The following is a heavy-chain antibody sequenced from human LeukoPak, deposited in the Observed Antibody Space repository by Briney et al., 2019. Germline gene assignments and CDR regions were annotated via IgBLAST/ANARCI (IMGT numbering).Heavy chain of an antibody. V-gene: IGHV3-23*01. CDR3: ASLFDVWGSYGTDY. CDR1: GFTFRSYA. J-gene: IGHJ4*02. D-gene: IGHD3-16*01. CDR2: VTDSGGTT. Sequence: PGGSLRLSCEASGFTFRSYAMSWVRQAPGKGLEWVSVVTDSGGTTFYADSVKGRFTISRDNSKNTLYLQMNSLRAEDTAVYYCASLFDVWGSYGTDYWGQGTLVTVSS.